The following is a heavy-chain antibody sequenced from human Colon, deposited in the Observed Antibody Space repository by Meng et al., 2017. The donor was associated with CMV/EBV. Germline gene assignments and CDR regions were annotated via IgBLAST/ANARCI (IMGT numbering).Heavy chain of an antibody. CDR3: ARDIPPTGYSSSWHDFYYYGLDV. CDR2: INSDGTKT. J-gene: IGHJ6*02. D-gene: IGHD6-13*01. V-gene: IGHV3-74*01. CDR1: GFSLSSTW. Sequence: GGSLRLSCVVSGFSLSSTWMHWVCQAPGKGPEWVARINSDGTKTRFADSVKGRFTISRDNAKNSVFLELNGLRVEDTAVYYCARDIPPTGYSSSWHDFYYYGLDVWGQGTTVTVSS.